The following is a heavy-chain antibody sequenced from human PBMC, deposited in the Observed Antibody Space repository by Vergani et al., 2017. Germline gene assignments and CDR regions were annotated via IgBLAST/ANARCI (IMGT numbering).Heavy chain of an antibody. Sequence: QVHLVESGGGVVQPGRSLRLSCVVSGFTSSYYGMHWVRQAPGQGLEWVAVISYDGTQKYYADSVKGRFTISRDNSKDTLYLPMNSLRTEDTAVYYWATKSCGTPGCQIGYFREWGQGTLVTVSS. J-gene: IGHJ1*01. CDR1: GFTSSYYG. CDR2: ISYDGTQK. D-gene: IGHD1-1*01. CDR3: ATKSCGTPGCQIGYFRE. V-gene: IGHV3-30*03.